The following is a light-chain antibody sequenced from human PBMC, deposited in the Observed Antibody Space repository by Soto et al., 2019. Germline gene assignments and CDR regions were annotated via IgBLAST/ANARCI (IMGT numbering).Light chain of an antibody. CDR3: QQYDKWVT. CDR1: QTVSTN. J-gene: IGKJ3*01. CDR2: GAS. Sequence: EILMTQSPATLSVSPGETATLSCRASQTVSTNLAWYQQKRGQAPRLLIYGASTRATGIPARFIGSGSGTDFTLTINSLQSEDFAVYYCQQYDKWVTFGPGTKADIK. V-gene: IGKV3-15*01.